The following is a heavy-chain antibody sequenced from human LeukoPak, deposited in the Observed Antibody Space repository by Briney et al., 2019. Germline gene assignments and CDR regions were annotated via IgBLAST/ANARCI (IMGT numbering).Heavy chain of an antibody. J-gene: IGHJ5*02. Sequence: VASVKVSCKASGYTFTGYYMHWVRQAPGQGLEWMGWINPNSGGTNYAQKFQGRVTMTRDTSISTAYMELSRLRSDDTAVDYCARGYYYDSSGYLAENWFDPWGQGTLVTVSS. D-gene: IGHD3-22*01. CDR1: GYTFTGYY. CDR3: ARGYYYDSSGYLAENWFDP. V-gene: IGHV1-2*02. CDR2: INPNSGGT.